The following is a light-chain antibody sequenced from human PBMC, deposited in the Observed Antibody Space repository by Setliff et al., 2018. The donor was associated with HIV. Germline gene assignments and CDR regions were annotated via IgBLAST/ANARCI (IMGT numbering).Light chain of an antibody. CDR3: SSYTNTLSLWV. Sequence: QSVLTQPASVPGSPGQSITISCTGSKNDIAYNFVSWYKQLPGEAPQLILFDVTYRPSGVSHRFSGSKSGNTASLTISGLQPEDEAHYYCSSYTNTLSLWVFGGGTKVTVL. J-gene: IGLJ3*02. CDR1: KNDIAYNF. CDR2: DVT. V-gene: IGLV2-14*03.